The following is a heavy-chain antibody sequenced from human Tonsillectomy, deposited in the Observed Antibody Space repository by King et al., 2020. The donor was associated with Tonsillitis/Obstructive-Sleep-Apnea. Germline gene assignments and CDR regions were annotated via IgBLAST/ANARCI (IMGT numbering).Heavy chain of an antibody. CDR2: IWFDGSNK. CDR1: GFAFSTYV. V-gene: IGHV3-33*01. D-gene: IGHD3-16*01. J-gene: IGHJ3*02. Sequence: VQLVESGGGVVQPGRSLRLSCAASGFAFSTYVMHWVRQAPGKGLEWVAFIWFDGSNKYYADSVKGRFTISRDNSKNTLYLQMSSLRAEDTAVYYCVGPPLREEGAFDMWGQGTMVTVSS. CDR3: VGPPLREEGAFDM.